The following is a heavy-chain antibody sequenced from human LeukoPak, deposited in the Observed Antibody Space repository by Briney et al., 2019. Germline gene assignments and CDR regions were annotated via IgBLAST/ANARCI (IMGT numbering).Heavy chain of an antibody. J-gene: IGHJ4*02. CDR3: ARDQQWLVQ. CDR1: GGSISSSSYY. V-gene: IGHV4-39*07. D-gene: IGHD6-19*01. Sequence: SETLSLTCTVSGGSISSSSYYWGWIRQPPGKGLEWIGSIYYSGSTYYNPSLKSRVTISVDTSKNQFSLKLSSVTAADTAVYYCARDQQWLVQWGQGTLVTVSS. CDR2: IYYSGST.